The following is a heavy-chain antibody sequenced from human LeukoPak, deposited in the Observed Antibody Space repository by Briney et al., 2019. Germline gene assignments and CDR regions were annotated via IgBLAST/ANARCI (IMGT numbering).Heavy chain of an antibody. CDR1: GLTLSNYW. Sequence: GGSLRLSCSPSGLTLSNYWMHWVRQAPAKGLVWVSRINTDGSSTNSADTVKCRFTASRDNAKNTLYLQINSLRAEDTAVYYCARGIGWDVPFDIWGQGTMVTVSS. CDR3: ARGIGWDVPFDI. J-gene: IGHJ3*02. D-gene: IGHD1-26*01. V-gene: IGHV3-74*01. CDR2: INTDGSST.